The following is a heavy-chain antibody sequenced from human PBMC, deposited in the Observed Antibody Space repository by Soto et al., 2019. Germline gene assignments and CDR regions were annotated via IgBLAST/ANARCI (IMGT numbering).Heavy chain of an antibody. CDR3: ASAHGSGGGAFDI. D-gene: IGHD3-10*01. CDR1: GGSISSGGYS. V-gene: IGHV4-30-2*01. Sequence: QLQLQESGSGLVKPSQTLSLTCAVSGGSISSGGYSWSWIRQPPGKGLEWIGYIYHSGSTYYNPSLKSRVTISVDGSKTQFSLKLSSVTAADRAVYYCASAHGSGGGAFDIWGQGTMVTVSS. J-gene: IGHJ3*02. CDR2: IYHSGST.